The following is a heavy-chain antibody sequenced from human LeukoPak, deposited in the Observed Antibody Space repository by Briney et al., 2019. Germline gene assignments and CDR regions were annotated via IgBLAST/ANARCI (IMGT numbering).Heavy chain of an antibody. Sequence: GGSLRLSCAASGFTFSSYWMSWVRQAPGKGLEWVANIKQVGSEKYYVDSVKGRFTISRDNAKNALYLQMNSLRAEDTAVYYCARGGDIVVVVAAETEYYFDYWGQGTLVTVSS. CDR1: GFTFSSYW. CDR3: ARGGDIVVVVAAETEYYFDY. J-gene: IGHJ4*02. V-gene: IGHV3-7*03. CDR2: IKQVGSEK. D-gene: IGHD2-15*01.